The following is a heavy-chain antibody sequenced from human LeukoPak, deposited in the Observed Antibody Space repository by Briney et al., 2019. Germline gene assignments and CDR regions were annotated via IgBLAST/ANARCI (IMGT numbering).Heavy chain of an antibody. J-gene: IGHJ4*02. Sequence: GGSLRLSCAAPGFTFRSYGMNWVRQAPGKGLEWVSYISSSGSTIYYADSVKGRFTISRDNAKNSLYLQMNSLRAEDTAVYYCARFPYYYDSSGTLYYFDYWGQGTLVTVSS. D-gene: IGHD3-22*01. CDR3: ARFPYYYDSSGTLYYFDY. CDR1: GFTFRSYG. V-gene: IGHV3-48*04. CDR2: ISSSGSTI.